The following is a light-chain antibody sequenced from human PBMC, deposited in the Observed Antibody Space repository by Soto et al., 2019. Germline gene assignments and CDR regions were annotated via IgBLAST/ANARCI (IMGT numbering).Light chain of an antibody. V-gene: IGKV1-39*01. Sequence: DIQMTQSPSTLSASVGDRVIITCRASQSISSWYQHKPGKAPKHLIYAASSLQTGVPSRFTGSGSGTEFTLTIDSLQPEDFATYYCQQSYTTPRITFGQGTRLEIK. J-gene: IGKJ5*01. CDR1: QSIS. CDR2: AAS. CDR3: QQSYTTPRIT.